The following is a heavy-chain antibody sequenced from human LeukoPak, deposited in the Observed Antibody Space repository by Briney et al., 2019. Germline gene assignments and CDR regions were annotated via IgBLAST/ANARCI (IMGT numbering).Heavy chain of an antibody. Sequence: SETLSLTCTVSGVSISIYYWSWIRQPPGKGLEWIGYIYNSESTYYNPSLKSRVTISLDTTKNQFSLRLNSVTAADTAVYYCARVKGSNWFDPWGQGTLVTVSS. CDR1: GVSISIYY. CDR3: ARVKGSNWFDP. V-gene: IGHV4-59*01. CDR2: IYNSEST. J-gene: IGHJ5*02. D-gene: IGHD6-6*01.